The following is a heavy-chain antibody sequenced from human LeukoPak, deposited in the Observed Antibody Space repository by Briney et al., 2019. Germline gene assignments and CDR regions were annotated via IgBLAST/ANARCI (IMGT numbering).Heavy chain of an antibody. Sequence: GGSLRLSCAASGFTFDDYAMHSVRQAPGNGLDSLSGISWNSGSIGYADSVKGRFTISRDNAKNSLYLQMNSLRAEDMALYYCATGWGYYDSSGSGYWGQGTLVTVSS. D-gene: IGHD3-22*01. CDR1: GFTFDDYA. CDR3: ATGWGYYDSSGSGY. J-gene: IGHJ4*02. CDR2: ISWNSGSI. V-gene: IGHV3-9*03.